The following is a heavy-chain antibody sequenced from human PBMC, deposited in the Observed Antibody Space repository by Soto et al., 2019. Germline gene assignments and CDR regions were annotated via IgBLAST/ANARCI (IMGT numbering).Heavy chain of an antibody. CDR1: GDSVSSKSAT. Sequence: SQTLSLTCAISGDSVSSKSATWNWIRQAPSRGLEWLGRTYYRSKWSTDYAVSLRGRITVSPDSSKNQFSLRLTSLTPEDTAVYYCARALAGGYDYWGQGTLVTVSS. D-gene: IGHD6-19*01. J-gene: IGHJ4*02. V-gene: IGHV6-1*01. CDR2: TYYRSKWST. CDR3: ARALAGGYDY.